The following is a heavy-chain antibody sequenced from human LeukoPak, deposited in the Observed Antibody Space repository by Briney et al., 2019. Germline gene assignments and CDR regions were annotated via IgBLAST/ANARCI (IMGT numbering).Heavy chain of an antibody. D-gene: IGHD3-10*01. CDR2: IY. Sequence: PLETLSLTCSVSGGSVTSGGFYWGWLRQPPGKGPEWIATIYYYNPSLQSRVTISIDTSKNQFSLRLTSVTATDTAVYHCAHHSGSGSLSRPFDPWGQGTLVTVSS. J-gene: IGHJ5*02. CDR1: GGSVTSGGFY. V-gene: IGHV4-39*01. CDR3: AHHSGSGSLSRPFDP.